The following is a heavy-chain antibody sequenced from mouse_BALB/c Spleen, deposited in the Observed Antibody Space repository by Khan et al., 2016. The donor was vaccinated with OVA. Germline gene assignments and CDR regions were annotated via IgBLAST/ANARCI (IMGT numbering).Heavy chain of an antibody. J-gene: IGHJ3*01. CDR1: GFTFSSYA. Sequence: EVELVESGGGLVKPGGSLKLSCAASGFTFSSYAMSWVRQTPEKRLEWVATINNDGTYTYYPDSVKGRFTISRDNAKKTLYLQMSSLRSEDTAMYYCARHNFGPFAYWGQGTLVTVSA. D-gene: IGHD1-3*01. CDR2: INNDGTYT. CDR3: ARHNFGPFAY. V-gene: IGHV5-9-3*01.